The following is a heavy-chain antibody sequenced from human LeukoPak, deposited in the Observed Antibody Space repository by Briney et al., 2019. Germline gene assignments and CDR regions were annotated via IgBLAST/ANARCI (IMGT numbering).Heavy chain of an antibody. CDR1: EGPFSSYA. CDR2: IIPILGIA. Sequence: ASVKVSCQASEGPFSSYAISWVRQAPGQGLEWMGRIIPILGIANYAQKFQGRVTITADKSTSTAYMELSSLRSEDTAVYYCARLVAAAVRYGMDVWGQGTTVTISS. CDR3: ARLVAAAVRYGMDV. D-gene: IGHD6-13*01. J-gene: IGHJ6*02. V-gene: IGHV1-69*04.